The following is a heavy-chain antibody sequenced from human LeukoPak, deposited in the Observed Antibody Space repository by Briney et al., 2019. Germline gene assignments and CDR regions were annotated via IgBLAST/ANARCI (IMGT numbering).Heavy chain of an antibody. V-gene: IGHV1-2*02. Sequence: ASVKVSCKASGYTFTGYYMHWVRQAPGQGLEWMGWINPNRGGTNYAQKFQGRVTMTRDTSISTAYMELSRLRSDDTAVYYCARDAYSGSYLYFDYWGQGTLVTVSS. J-gene: IGHJ4*02. CDR1: GYTFTGYY. CDR2: INPNRGGT. D-gene: IGHD1-26*01. CDR3: ARDAYSGSYLYFDY.